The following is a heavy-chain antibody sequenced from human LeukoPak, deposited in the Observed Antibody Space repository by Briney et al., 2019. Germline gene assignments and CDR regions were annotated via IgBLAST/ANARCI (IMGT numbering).Heavy chain of an antibody. CDR2: TYYRSKWYN. V-gene: IGHV6-1*01. CDR3: ARGSSSSSWYFDY. J-gene: IGHJ4*02. Sequence: SQTLSLTCAISGDSVSSNSATWTWIRQSPSRGLEWLGRTYYRSKWYNDYAVSVKSRITINPDTSKNQFSLQLNSVAPEDTAVYYCARGSSSSSWYFDYWGQGTLVTVSS. CDR1: GDSVSSNSAT. D-gene: IGHD6-13*01.